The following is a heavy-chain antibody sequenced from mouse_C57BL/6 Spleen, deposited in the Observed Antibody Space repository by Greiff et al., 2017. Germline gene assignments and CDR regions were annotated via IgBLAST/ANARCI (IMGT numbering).Heavy chain of an antibody. J-gene: IGHJ4*01. CDR2: IYPGDGDT. CDR1: GYAFSSYW. Sequence: QVQLQQSGAELVKPGASVKISCKASGYAFSSYWMNWVKQRPGKGLEWIGQIYPGDGDTNYNGKFNGKATLTADKSSSTAYMQLSSLTSEDSAVYFCQTGYYYGSSYGLGDYWGQGTSVTVSS. D-gene: IGHD1-1*01. CDR3: QTGYYYGSSYGLGDY. V-gene: IGHV1-80*01.